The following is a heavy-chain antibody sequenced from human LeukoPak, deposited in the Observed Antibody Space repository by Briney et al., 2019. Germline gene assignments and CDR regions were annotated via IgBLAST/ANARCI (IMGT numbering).Heavy chain of an antibody. CDR1: GFTFSSYE. J-gene: IGHJ4*02. CDR3: VEGGAARFDY. D-gene: IGHD5-18*01. V-gene: IGHV3-48*03. CDR2: ISSSGSTI. Sequence: GGSLRLSCAASGFTFSSYEMNWVRQAPGKGLEWVSYISSSGSTIYYADSVKGRFTISRDNSKNTLYLQMNSLRAEDTAVYYCVEGGAARFDYWGQGTLVAVSS.